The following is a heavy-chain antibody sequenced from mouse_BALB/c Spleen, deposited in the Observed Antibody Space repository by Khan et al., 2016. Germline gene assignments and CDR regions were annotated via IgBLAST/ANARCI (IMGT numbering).Heavy chain of an antibody. Sequence: QVRLQQSGAELMKPGASVKISCKATGYTFSSYWIEWVKQRPGHGLEWIGEILPGTGNTNYNEKFKGKATFTADTSSNTAYMQLSSLTSEDSAVYYCARAFYGHYYAMDYWGQGTSDTVSS. V-gene: IGHV1-9*01. D-gene: IGHD2-10*01. CDR1: GYTFSSYW. J-gene: IGHJ4*01. CDR3: ARAFYGHYYAMDY. CDR2: ILPGTGNT.